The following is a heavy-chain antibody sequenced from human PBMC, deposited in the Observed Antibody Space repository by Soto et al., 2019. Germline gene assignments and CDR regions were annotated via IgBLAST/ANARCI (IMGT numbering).Heavy chain of an antibody. CDR3: AILSN. V-gene: IGHV3-53*02. CDR2: IYSDGTT. D-gene: IGHD6-6*01. CDR1: GFTVSSNY. Sequence: EVQLVETGGGLIQPGGSLRLSCAASGFTVSSNYMNWARQAPGKGLEWLSIIYSDGTTYYADSVKGRFTISRDNFKNTLYLQMNNLRAEDTAVYYCAILSNWGQGTLVTVSS. J-gene: IGHJ4*02.